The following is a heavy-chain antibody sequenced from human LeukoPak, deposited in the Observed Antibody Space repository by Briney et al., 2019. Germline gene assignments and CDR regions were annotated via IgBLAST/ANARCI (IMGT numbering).Heavy chain of an antibody. V-gene: IGHV3-11*01. Sequence: AGGSLRLSCAASGFTFSDYYMSWIRQAPGKGLEWVSYISSSGSTIYYADSVKGRFTISRDNAKNSLYLQMNSLGAEDTAVYYCARDGIAVGYYFDYWGQGTLVTVSS. J-gene: IGHJ4*02. CDR3: ARDGIAVGYYFDY. CDR1: GFTFSDYY. D-gene: IGHD6-19*01. CDR2: ISSSGSTI.